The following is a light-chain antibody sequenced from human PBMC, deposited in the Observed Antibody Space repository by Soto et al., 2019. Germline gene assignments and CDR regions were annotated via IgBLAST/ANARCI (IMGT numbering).Light chain of an antibody. CDR3: LQDYNYAWT. J-gene: IGKJ1*01. Sequence: ASQTTQSPSSLSASVGDRGSLHSRASQDIGNKVGWFQQKPGQAPELMIYAAYNLQSGVPSRFSGNRSGTDFTLTISSLQPEDVATYYCLQDYNYAWTFGQGTKVDIK. V-gene: IGKV1-6*01. CDR2: AAY. CDR1: QDIGNK.